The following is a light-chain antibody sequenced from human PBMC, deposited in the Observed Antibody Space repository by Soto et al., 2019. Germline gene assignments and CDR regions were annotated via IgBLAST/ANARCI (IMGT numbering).Light chain of an antibody. CDR3: QQYGSSLIT. J-gene: IGKJ5*01. Sequence: EIVLTQSPGTLSLSPGGRATLSCGASQSVSNNYVAWYQQKPGLAPRLLIYDASSMATGIPDRYSGSGSGTDFTLTISRLGPEDFAVYYCQQYGSSLITCGQGTRRVIK. V-gene: IGKV3D-20*01. CDR2: DAS. CDR1: QSVSNNY.